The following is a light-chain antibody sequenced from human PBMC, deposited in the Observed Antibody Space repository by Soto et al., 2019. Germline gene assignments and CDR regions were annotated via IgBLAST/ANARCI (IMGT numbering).Light chain of an antibody. CDR3: QRRYSTPWT. CDR1: QNIRNW. J-gene: IGKJ1*01. CDR2: AAS. Sequence: DIQMTQSPSTLSASVGDSVTITCRSSQNIRNWLAWYQQKPGKDPNTLIYAASSLQSGVPTRFSGSGSGTDFNLTISSLQTEDFATYDCQRRYSTPWTVGPGTKGDIK. V-gene: IGKV1-39*01.